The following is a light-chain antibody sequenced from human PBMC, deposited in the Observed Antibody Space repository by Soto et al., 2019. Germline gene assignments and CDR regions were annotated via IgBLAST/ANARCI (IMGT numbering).Light chain of an antibody. J-gene: IGKJ5*01. CDR3: QQYDDRPVT. V-gene: IGKV1-33*01. CDR1: QDIHEV. Sequence: DIPMTQSLCSLAAAIGDGVTIACQASQDIHEVLEWYQQKPGKAPKLLIYDVLNLEAGIPSRFSGSGSGTDFTLTISSLQPEDFATYYCQQYDDRPVTFGQGTRLEIK. CDR2: DVL.